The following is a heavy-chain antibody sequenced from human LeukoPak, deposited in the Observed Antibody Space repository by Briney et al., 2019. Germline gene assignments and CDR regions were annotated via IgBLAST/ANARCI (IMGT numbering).Heavy chain of an antibody. J-gene: IGHJ3*02. Sequence: PGGSLRLSCAASGFTFSNAWMSWVRQAPGKGLEWVGRVKSRSYGGTTDYAAPVRGRFTVSRDDSQSTLYLQMNSLKTEDTAVYYCTPESTAVAGSWAFDIWGQGTMVTVSS. CDR2: VKSRSYGGTT. CDR3: TPESTAVAGSWAFDI. CDR1: GFTFSNAW. D-gene: IGHD6-19*01. V-gene: IGHV3-15*01.